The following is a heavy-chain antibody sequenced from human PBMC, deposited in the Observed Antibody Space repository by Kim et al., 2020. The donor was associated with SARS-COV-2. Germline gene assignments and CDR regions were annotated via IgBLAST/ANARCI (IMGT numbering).Heavy chain of an antibody. V-gene: IGHV4-34*01. CDR2: INHSGST. CDR1: GGSFSGYN. J-gene: IGHJ5*02. CDR3: AGGSHYKKSFRWCDP. D-gene: IGHD3-10*01. Sequence: SETLSLTCAVYGGSFSGYNWSWIRQPPGKGLEWIGEINHSGSTNYNLSLKSRVTISVETSKNEFSHKLSSVPAADTAVYYFAGGSHYKKSFRWCDPWGQGTLVTVSS.